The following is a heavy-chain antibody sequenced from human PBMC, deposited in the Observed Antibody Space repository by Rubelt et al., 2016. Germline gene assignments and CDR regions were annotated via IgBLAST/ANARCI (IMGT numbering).Heavy chain of an antibody. CDR1: GASFGDYY. CDR2: VNSDGHT. V-gene: IGHV4-34*02. J-gene: IGHJ4*02. D-gene: IGHD4-23*01. Sequence: QLQQGGARILKPSETLSLTCDLHGASFGDYYWAWIRQSPHKGLEWIGEVNSDGHTNYSPSFGGRVFLCVDTAKSEFFLMLTSGPAAETATDYCARYSLSQLTGVPLDSGGQGTPVAVSS. CDR3: ARYSLSQLTGVPLDS.